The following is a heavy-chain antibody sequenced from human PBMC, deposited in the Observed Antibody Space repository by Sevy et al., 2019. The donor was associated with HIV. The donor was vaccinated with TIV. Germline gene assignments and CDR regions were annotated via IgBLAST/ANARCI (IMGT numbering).Heavy chain of an antibody. J-gene: IGHJ6*02. CDR2: ISYDGSNK. CDR1: GFTFSSYG. D-gene: IGHD2-2*01. CDR3: AKGPHRSTSNPGDYYYYGMDV. Sequence: GSLRLSCAASGFTFSSYGMHWVRQAPGNGLEWVAVISYDGSNKYYADSVKGRFTISRDNSKNTLYLQMNSLRAEDTAVYYCAKGPHRSTSNPGDYYYYGMDVWGQGTAVTVSS. V-gene: IGHV3-30*18.